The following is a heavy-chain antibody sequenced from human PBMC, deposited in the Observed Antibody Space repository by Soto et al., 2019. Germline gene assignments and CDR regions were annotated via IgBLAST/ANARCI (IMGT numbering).Heavy chain of an antibody. Sequence: ETLSLTCTATGGTISGYYWTWIRQSAGGGLEWIGPIYSSGSTNYNPSLKSRVTISLDTSMNHFSLRLSSVTAADTAVYYCARGQRFSDWFDPWGQGTLVTVSS. CDR3: ARGQRFSDWFDP. CDR2: IYSSGST. V-gene: IGHV4-4*07. CDR1: GGTISGYY. D-gene: IGHD3-3*01. J-gene: IGHJ5*02.